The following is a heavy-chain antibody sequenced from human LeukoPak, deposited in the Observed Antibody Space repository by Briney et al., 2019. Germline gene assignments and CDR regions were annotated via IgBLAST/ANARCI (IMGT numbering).Heavy chain of an antibody. CDR1: GGSISSSGFY. CDR3: AREWVYSYGPMYYFDY. D-gene: IGHD5-18*01. J-gene: IGHJ4*02. Sequence: SETLSLTCTVSGGSISSSGFYWSWIRQPAGKGLEWIGRIYTSGSTNYNPSLKSRVTISVDTSKNQFSLKLSSVTAADTAVYYCAREWVYSYGPMYYFDYWGQGTLVTVSS. CDR2: IYTSGST. V-gene: IGHV4-61*02.